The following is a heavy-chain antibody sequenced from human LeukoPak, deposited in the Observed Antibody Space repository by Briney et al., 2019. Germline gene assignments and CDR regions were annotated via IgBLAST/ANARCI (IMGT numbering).Heavy chain of an antibody. Sequence: SETLSLTCTVSGGSISSSKYYWGWIRQPPGKGLEWIGSIHYSGTTYYNPSLKSRVTISVDTSKNQFSLTLTSVTAADTSVYCVRWRGDGDYRPDYWGQGTLVTVSS. V-gene: IGHV4-39*01. J-gene: IGHJ4*02. D-gene: IGHD4-17*01. CDR3: RWRGDGDYRPDY. CDR2: IHYSGTT. CDR1: GGSISSSKYY.